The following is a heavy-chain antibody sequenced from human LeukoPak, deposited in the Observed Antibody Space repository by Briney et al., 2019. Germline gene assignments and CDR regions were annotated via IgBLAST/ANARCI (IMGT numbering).Heavy chain of an antibody. D-gene: IGHD6-19*01. CDR1: GYTFTGYY. V-gene: IGHV1-2*04. CDR3: ARAGRSDGSGWYEGDY. Sequence: ASVKVSCKASGYTFTGYYMHWVRQAPGQGLEWMGWINPNSGGTNYAQKFQGWVTMTRDTSISTAYMELSRLRSDDTAVYYCARAGRSDGSGWYEGDYWGQGTLVTVSS. CDR2: INPNSGGT. J-gene: IGHJ4*02.